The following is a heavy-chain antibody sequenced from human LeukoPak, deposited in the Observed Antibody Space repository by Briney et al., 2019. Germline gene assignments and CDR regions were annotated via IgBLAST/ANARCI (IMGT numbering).Heavy chain of an antibody. D-gene: IGHD3-16*01. CDR1: GYTFTSYD. V-gene: IGHV1-8*01. Sequence: ASVKVSCKASGYTFTSYDINWVRQATGQGLEWMGWMNPHSGNTGYAQNFQGRVTMTRNTSIRTAYMELSSLRSEDTAVYYCAREFGELWQILGYFDYWGQGTLVTVSS. CDR3: AREFGELWQILGYFDY. CDR2: MNPHSGNT. J-gene: IGHJ4*02.